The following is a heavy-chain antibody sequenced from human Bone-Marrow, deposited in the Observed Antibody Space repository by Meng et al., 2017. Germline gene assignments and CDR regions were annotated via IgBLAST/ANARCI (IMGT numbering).Heavy chain of an antibody. CDR1: GGSFSDYY. J-gene: IGHJ4*02. D-gene: IGHD4-11*01. V-gene: IGHV4-34*02. CDR3: ARGPTTMAHDFDY. Sequence: QGQLTQWGAGLLKPSETLSLTCVVSGGSFSDYYWSWIRQPPGKGLEWIGEINHSGSTNYNPSLENRATISVDTSQNNLSLKLSSVTAADSAVYYCARGPTTMAHDFDYWGQGTLVTVSS. CDR2: INHSGST.